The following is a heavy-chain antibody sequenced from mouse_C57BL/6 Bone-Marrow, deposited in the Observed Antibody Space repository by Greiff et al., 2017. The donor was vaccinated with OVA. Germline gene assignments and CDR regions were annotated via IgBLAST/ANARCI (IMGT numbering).Heavy chain of an antibody. CDR3: ASLFAY. CDR2: ISSGGSYT. CDR1: GFTFSSYG. J-gene: IGHJ3*01. Sequence: EVQRVESGGDLVKPGGSLKLSCAASGFTFSSYGMSWVRQTPDKRLEWVATISSGGSYTYYPDSVKGRFTISRDNAKNTLYLQMSSLKSEDTAMYYCASLFAYWGQGTLVTVSA. V-gene: IGHV5-6*01.